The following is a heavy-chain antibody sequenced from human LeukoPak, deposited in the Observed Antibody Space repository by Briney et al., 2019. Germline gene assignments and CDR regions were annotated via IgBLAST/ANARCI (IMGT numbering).Heavy chain of an antibody. CDR3: ARHPRRITASYYYGMDV. D-gene: IGHD6-13*01. Sequence: SETLSLTCTVSGGSISNYYWSWVRQPPGKGLEWVGYIYYNGSTNYNPSLKSRVTISVDTSKNQFSLKVSSVTAADTAVYYCARHPRRITASYYYGMDVWGQGTTVTVSS. J-gene: IGHJ6*02. V-gene: IGHV4-59*08. CDR2: IYYNGST. CDR1: GGSISNYY.